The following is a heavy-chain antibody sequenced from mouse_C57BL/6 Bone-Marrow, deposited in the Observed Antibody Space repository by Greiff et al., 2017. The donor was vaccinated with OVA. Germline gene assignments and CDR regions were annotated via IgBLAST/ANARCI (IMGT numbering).Heavy chain of an antibody. CDR3: ARDGDGYYAMDY. D-gene: IGHD2-3*01. V-gene: IGHV1-80*01. CDR2: IYPGDGDT. J-gene: IGHJ3*01. CDR1: GYAFSSYW. Sequence: VQLKQSGAELVKPGASVKISCKASGYAFSSYWMNWVKQTPGKGLEWIGPIYPGDGDTYYKGKFKGKATLTADKSSSTAYMQLSSLTSEDSAVYFCARDGDGYYAMDYWGQGTLVTVSA.